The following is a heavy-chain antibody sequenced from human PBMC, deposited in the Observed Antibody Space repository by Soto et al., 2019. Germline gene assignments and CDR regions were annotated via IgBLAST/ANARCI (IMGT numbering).Heavy chain of an antibody. CDR2: IYYSGST. CDR1: GGSISSGGYY. J-gene: IGHJ3*02. CDR3: ARVYCSSTSCSGDAFDI. D-gene: IGHD2-2*01. Sequence: SETRSLTCTVSGGSISSGGYYWSWIRQHPGKGLEWIGYIYYSGSTYYNPSLKSRVTISVDTSKNQFSLKLSSVTAADTAVYYCARVYCSSTSCSGDAFDIWGQGTMVTVSS. V-gene: IGHV4-31*02.